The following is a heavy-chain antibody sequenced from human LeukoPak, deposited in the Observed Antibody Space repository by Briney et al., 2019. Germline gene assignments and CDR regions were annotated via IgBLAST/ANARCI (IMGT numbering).Heavy chain of an antibody. J-gene: IGHJ4*02. Sequence: GGSLRLSCAASVFTFSSSGMHWVRQAPGKGLEWVAVIWYDGSDKYSADSVKGRFTISRDNSKNTLYLQMNSLRAEDTAVYYCASAPYGSGTFLDYWGQGTLVTVSS. CDR1: VFTFSSSG. CDR3: ASAPYGSGTFLDY. D-gene: IGHD3-10*01. CDR2: IWYDGSDK. V-gene: IGHV3-33*01.